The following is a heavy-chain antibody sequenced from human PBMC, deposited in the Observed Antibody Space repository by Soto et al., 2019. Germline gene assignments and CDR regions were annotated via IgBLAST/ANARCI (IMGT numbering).Heavy chain of an antibody. CDR3: TSPHRSSSAWHYY. D-gene: IGHD6-19*01. CDR1: GFIFSDHF. Sequence: EVQLVESGGGLVQPGGALRLACAASGFIFSDHFMEWVRQAPGKGLERVGRAKNKIGHYMTEYAASVKGRFTISRDESTYSLFLQMNSLETEDTAVYYCTSPHRSSSAWHYYWRQGILVSVSS. V-gene: IGHV3-72*01. CDR2: AKNKIGHYMT. J-gene: IGHJ4*02.